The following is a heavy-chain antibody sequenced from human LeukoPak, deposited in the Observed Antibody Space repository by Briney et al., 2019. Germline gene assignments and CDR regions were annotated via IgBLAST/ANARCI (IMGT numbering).Heavy chain of an antibody. D-gene: IGHD3-10*01. CDR2: IIPIFGTA. CDR3: AVGGYGSGTKPRPGMDV. V-gene: IGHV1-69*13. Sequence: GASVKVSCKASGGTFSSYAISWVRQAPGQGLEWMGGIIPIFGTANYAQKFQGRVTITADESTSTAYMELSSLRSEDTAVYYCAVGGYGSGTKPRPGMDVWGKGTTVTVSS. CDR1: GGTFSSYA. J-gene: IGHJ6*04.